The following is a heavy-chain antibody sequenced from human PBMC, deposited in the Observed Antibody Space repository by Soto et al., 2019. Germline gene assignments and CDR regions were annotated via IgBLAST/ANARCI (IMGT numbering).Heavy chain of an antibody. CDR1: GYAFSFG. D-gene: IGHD3-10*01. Sequence: VQSGGEVKKPGASVRVSCKASGYAFSFGFSWVRQPPGQGLEWMGWISASDGSTNSAQKFRGRISLTTDTSTNTAYLDLLRLTSDDTAVYFCATYYFGSGSYYRFDNWGQGTLVTVSS. CDR2: ISASDGST. V-gene: IGHV1-18*01. J-gene: IGHJ4*02. CDR3: ATYYFGSGSYYRFDN.